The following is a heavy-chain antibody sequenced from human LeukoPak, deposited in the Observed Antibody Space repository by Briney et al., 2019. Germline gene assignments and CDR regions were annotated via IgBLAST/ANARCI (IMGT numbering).Heavy chain of an antibody. Sequence: SETLSLTCTVSGGSINSYYWSWIRQPPGKGLEWIGYIYFRGSTNYNPSLKSRVTISVDTSKNQFSLKLSSVTAADTAVYYCARTIMYYYYMDVWGKGTTVTISS. CDR3: ARTIMYYYYMDV. D-gene: IGHD5-12*01. CDR1: GGSINSYY. V-gene: IGHV4-59*01. CDR2: IYFRGST. J-gene: IGHJ6*03.